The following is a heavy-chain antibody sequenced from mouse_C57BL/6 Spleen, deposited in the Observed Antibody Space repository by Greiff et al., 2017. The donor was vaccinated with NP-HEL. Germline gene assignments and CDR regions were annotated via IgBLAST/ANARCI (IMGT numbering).Heavy chain of an antibody. V-gene: IGHV5-16*01. D-gene: IGHD1-1*01. CDR1: GFTFSDYY. J-gene: IGHJ1*03. Sequence: EVQLVESEGGLVQPGSSMKLSCTASGFTFSDYYMAWVRQVPEKGLEWVANINYDGSSTYYLDSLKSRFIISRDNAKNILYLQMSSLKSEDTATYYCAREVATWYFDVWGTGTTVTVSS. CDR3: AREVATWYFDV. CDR2: INYDGSST.